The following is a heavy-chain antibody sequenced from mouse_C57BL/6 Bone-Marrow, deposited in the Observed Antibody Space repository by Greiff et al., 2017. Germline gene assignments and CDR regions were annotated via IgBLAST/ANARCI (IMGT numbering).Heavy chain of an antibody. D-gene: IGHD1-1*01. V-gene: IGHV1-54*01. Sequence: VQLQQSGAELVRPGTSVKVSCKASGYAFTNYLIEWVKQRPGQGLEWIGVINPGRGGTNFNEKFKGKAPLTADKSSSTAYMQLSSLTSEDSAVYFCARSVLITTVVPYSYYVVWGTGTTVTVYS. J-gene: IGHJ1*03. CDR2: INPGRGGT. CDR1: GYAFTNYL. CDR3: ARSVLITTVVPYSYYVV.